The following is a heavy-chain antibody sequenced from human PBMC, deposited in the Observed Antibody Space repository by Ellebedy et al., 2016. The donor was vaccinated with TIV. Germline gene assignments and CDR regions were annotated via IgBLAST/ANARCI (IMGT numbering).Heavy chain of an antibody. V-gene: IGHV3-30*03. CDR3: AREMERILTGHEAFDY. D-gene: IGHD3-9*01. Sequence: GESLKISXAASGFTFSSYGMEWVRQAPGKGLEWVAVISYDGSNKYYADSVKGRFTISRDNSNNILYLQMDSLRHEDTAMYYCAREMERILTGHEAFDYWGQGTLVTVSS. CDR1: GFTFSSYG. CDR2: ISYDGSNK. J-gene: IGHJ4*02.